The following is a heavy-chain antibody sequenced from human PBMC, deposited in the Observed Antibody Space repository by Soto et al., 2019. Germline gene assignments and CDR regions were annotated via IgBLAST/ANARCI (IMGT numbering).Heavy chain of an antibody. CDR2: ISSSSSSI. CDR1: GFTFSSYS. V-gene: IGHV3-48*01. Sequence: GGSLRLSCAASGFTFSSYSMNWFRQAPGKGLECISFISSSSSSIIYADSVKGRFTISRDNGKNSLYLQMNSLRVEDTAVYYCARGPSGGDWLNYFWAQRTSDTGSS. D-gene: IGHD2-21*01. CDR3: ARGPSGGDWLNYF. J-gene: IGHJ4*02.